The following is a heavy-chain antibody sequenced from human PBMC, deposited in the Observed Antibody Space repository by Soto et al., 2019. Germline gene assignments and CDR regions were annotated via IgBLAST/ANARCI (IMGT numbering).Heavy chain of an antibody. J-gene: IGHJ4*02. CDR3: AREGLLWFGELPDVPDY. V-gene: IGHV3-7*01. Sequence: ESGGGLVQPGGSLRLSCAASGFTFSSYWMSWVRQAPGKGLEWVANIKQDGSEKYYVDSVKGRFTISRDNAKNSLYLQMNSLRAEDTAVYYCAREGLLWFGELPDVPDYWGQGTLVTVSS. CDR2: IKQDGSEK. CDR1: GFTFSSYW. D-gene: IGHD3-10*01.